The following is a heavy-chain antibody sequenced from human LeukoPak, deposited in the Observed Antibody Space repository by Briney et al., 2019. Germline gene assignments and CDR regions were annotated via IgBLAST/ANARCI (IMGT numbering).Heavy chain of an antibody. D-gene: IGHD4-17*01. CDR1: GYTFTNYD. CDR3: ASIPHDYGDYEDY. Sequence: ASVKVSCKASGYTFTNYDINWVRQATGQGLEWMGWMNPNSGNTDYAQKLQGRVTMTRNTSISTAYMELSSLRSEDTAVYYCASIPHDYGDYEDYWGQGTLVTVSS. J-gene: IGHJ4*02. V-gene: IGHV1-8*01. CDR2: MNPNSGNT.